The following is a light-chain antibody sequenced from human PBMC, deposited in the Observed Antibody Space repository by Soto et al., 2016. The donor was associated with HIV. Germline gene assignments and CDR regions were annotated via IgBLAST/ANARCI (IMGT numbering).Light chain of an antibody. CDR2: KTS. J-gene: IGKJ1*01. CDR1: QSVSVW. Sequence: DIQMTQFPSTLSASIGDRVTITCRASQSVSVWLAWYQQKPGKAPNLLIFKTSTLEIGVPSRFSGSGSGTDFTLTLSSVQPDDVGTYYCQQYNTVPWTFRPRDQ. CDR3: QQYNTVPWT. V-gene: IGKV1-5*03.